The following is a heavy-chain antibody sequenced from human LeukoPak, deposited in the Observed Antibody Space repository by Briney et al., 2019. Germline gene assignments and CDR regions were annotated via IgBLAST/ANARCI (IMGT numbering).Heavy chain of an antibody. Sequence: SETLSLTCTVSGGSISSSSYYWGWIRQPPGKGLEWIGSIYYSGSTYYNPSLKSRVTISVDTSKNQFSLKLSSVTAADTAVYYCARHKGGITGTTIDYWGQGTLVTVSS. J-gene: IGHJ4*02. CDR3: ARHKGGITGTTIDY. D-gene: IGHD1-7*01. CDR1: GGSISSSSYY. V-gene: IGHV4-39*01. CDR2: IYYSGST.